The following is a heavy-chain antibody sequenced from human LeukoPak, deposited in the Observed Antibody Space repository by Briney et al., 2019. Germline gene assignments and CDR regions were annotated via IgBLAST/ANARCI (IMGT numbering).Heavy chain of an antibody. D-gene: IGHD1-14*01. V-gene: IGHV4-59*01. CDR3: ARGLSAGPDY. J-gene: IGHJ4*02. CDR1: GGSIGSYY. Sequence: SETLSLTCTVSGGSIGSYYWSWIRQPPGKGLEWIGYIYYSGSTNYNPSLKSRVTISVDTSTSTVYMELSSLRSEDTAVYYCARGLSAGPDYWGQGTLVTVSS. CDR2: IYYSGST.